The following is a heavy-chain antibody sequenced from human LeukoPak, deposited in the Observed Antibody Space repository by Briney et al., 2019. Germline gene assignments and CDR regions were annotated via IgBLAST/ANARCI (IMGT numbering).Heavy chain of an antibody. CDR2: INPNSGGT. J-gene: IGHJ4*02. CDR1: GYTFTGYY. V-gene: IGHV1-2*02. CDR3: ARTTGTTRSLFDY. Sequence: ASVKVSCKASGYTFTGYYMHWVRQAPGQGLEWMGWINPNSGGTNYAQKFQGRVTMTRDTSISTAYMELSRLRSDDTAVYYCARTTGTTRSLFDYWGQGTLVTVSS. D-gene: IGHD1-1*01.